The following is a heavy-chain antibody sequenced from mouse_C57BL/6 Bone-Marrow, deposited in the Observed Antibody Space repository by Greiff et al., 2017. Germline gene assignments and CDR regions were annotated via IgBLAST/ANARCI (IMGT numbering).Heavy chain of an antibody. CDR3: ARGRITTVVADYFDY. CDR1: GYTFTDHT. Sequence: VTLMESDAELVKPGASVKISCKVSGYTFTDHTIHWMKQRPEQGLEWIGYIYPRDGSTKYNEKFKGKATLTADKSSSTAYMQLNSLTSEDSAVYFCARGRITTVVADYFDYWGQGTTLTVSS. J-gene: IGHJ2*01. V-gene: IGHV1-78*01. CDR2: IYPRDGST. D-gene: IGHD1-1*01.